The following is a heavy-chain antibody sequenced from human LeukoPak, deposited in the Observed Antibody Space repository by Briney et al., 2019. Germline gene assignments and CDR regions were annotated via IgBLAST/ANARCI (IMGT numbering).Heavy chain of an antibody. CDR3: ARVGARLGAFDI. Sequence: GGSLRLSCAASGFTFSSYWMHWARQAPGKGLVWVSRINSDGSSTSYADSVRGRFTISRDNAKNTLYLQMNSLRAEDTAVYYCARVGARLGAFDIWGQGTMVTVSS. J-gene: IGHJ3*02. D-gene: IGHD6-25*01. V-gene: IGHV3-74*01. CDR2: INSDGSST. CDR1: GFTFSSYW.